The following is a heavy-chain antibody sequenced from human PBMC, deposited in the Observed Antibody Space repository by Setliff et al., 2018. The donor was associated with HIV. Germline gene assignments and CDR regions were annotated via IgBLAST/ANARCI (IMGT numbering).Heavy chain of an antibody. CDR3: ANARIPTGGTSTSFYY. J-gene: IGHJ4*02. V-gene: IGHV3-49*03. CDR1: GFTFGDHP. CDR2: IRTKGYGATT. D-gene: IGHD1-1*01. Sequence: GGSLRLSCITSGFTFGDHPMGWFRQAPGKGLEWVSFIRTKGYGATTEYAASVKGRFTISRDDSKGIAYLQMNSLRPEDTAVYYCANARIPTGGTSTSFYYWGQGTLVTVSS.